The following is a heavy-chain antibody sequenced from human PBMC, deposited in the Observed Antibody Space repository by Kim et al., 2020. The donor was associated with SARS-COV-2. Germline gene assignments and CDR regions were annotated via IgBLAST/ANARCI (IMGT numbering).Heavy chain of an antibody. CDR3: AGGSGGFGVPAGY. Sequence: GGSLRLSCAASGFTFSSYAMHWGRQAPGKGLEWVAVISYDGSNKYYADSVKGRFTITRDNSKNTLYLQMNSLRAEDTAGYYCAGGSGGFGVPAGYWGQGTLVTVSS. CDR1: GFTFSSYA. J-gene: IGHJ4*02. V-gene: IGHV3-30-3*01. CDR2: ISYDGSNK. D-gene: IGHD3-10*01.